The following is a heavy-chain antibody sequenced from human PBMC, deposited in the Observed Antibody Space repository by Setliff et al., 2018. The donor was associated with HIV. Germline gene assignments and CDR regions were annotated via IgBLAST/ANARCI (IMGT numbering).Heavy chain of an antibody. CDR2: THPSGGSP. V-gene: IGHV1-46*01. CDR3: AKDFTTNGWRRAFDY. J-gene: IGHJ4*02. CDR1: GYSFTRYY. D-gene: IGHD6-19*01. Sequence: GASVKVSCKASGYSFTRYYMHWVRQAPGQGLEWMGITHPSGGSPNYAQKFQGRVTMTRDMSTSTAYMELRSLRFDDTAVYYCAKDFTTNGWRRAFDYWGQGTLVTVSS.